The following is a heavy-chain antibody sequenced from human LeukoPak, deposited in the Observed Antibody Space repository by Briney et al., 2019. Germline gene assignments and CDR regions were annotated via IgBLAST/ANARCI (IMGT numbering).Heavy chain of an antibody. Sequence: SETLSLTSAIYVGSFKGSYWSGIPKPPWTGPARVGEINHSGSTNYNPSLKSRVTISVDTSKNQFSMKMSSVTAADTAVYYCARDRRGRDGYNYYSYYYYGMDVWGQGTTVTVSS. V-gene: IGHV4-34*01. D-gene: IGHD5-24*01. CDR2: INHSGST. J-gene: IGHJ6*02. CDR1: VGSFKGSY. CDR3: ARDRRGRDGYNYYSYYYYGMDV.